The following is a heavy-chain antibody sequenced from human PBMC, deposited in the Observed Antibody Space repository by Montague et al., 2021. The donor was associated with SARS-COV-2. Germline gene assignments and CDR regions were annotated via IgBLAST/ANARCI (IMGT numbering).Heavy chain of an antibody. CDR3: ARVRYFDTTFDY. Sequence: PALVKPTQTLTLTCTFSGFPLSTSGMCVSWIRQPPGKALEWLALIDWDDDKFYSTSLRTRLTISKDTSKNQVVLTMTNMDPVDTATYYCARVRYFDTTFDYWGQGTLVTVSS. V-gene: IGHV2-70*01. D-gene: IGHD3-9*01. CDR1: GFPLSTSGMC. CDR2: IDWDDDK. J-gene: IGHJ4*02.